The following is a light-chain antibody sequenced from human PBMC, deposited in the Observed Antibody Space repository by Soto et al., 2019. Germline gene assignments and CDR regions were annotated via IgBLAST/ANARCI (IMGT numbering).Light chain of an antibody. CDR1: QTISSS. CDR2: RAS. J-gene: IGKJ1*01. Sequence: DIQMTQSPSTLSASVGDRVTITCRASQTISSSLAWYQQKPGKAPKPLIDRASSLESGVPSRFSGSGSGTEFTLTIISLQPDDFATYFCQHMATFGQGTKVEIK. CDR3: QHMAT. V-gene: IGKV1-5*03.